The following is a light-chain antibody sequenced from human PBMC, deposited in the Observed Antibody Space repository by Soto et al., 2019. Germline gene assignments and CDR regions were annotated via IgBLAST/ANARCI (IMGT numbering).Light chain of an antibody. CDR2: DAS. J-gene: IGKJ1*01. CDR3: QQYVRSPPSWT. Sequence: ETVLTQSPGTLSLSPGERATLSCRASQSVSSSYLAWYQQQPGQAPRLLIYDASSRATGIPDRFSGSGSGTDFTLTISRLEPEDFAVYYCQQYVRSPPSWTFGQGTKVEIQ. V-gene: IGKV3-20*01. CDR1: QSVSSSY.